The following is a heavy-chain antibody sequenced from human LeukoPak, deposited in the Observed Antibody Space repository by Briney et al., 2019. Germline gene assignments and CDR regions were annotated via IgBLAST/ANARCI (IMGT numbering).Heavy chain of an antibody. CDR1: GFTFGDYA. V-gene: IGHV3-49*03. CDR2: IRSKVYAETT. Sequence: GGSLRLSCTGSGFTFGDYAVSWFRQAPGRGLEWVSFIRSKVYAETTEYAASVKGRFTISRDDSKGIAYLQMNSLKTEDTAVYYCQKYSSSSFDLWGQGTLVTVSS. J-gene: IGHJ4*02. CDR3: QKYSSSSFDL. D-gene: IGHD6-6*01.